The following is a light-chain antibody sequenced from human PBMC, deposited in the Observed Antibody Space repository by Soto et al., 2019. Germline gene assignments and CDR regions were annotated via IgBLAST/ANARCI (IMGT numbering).Light chain of an antibody. V-gene: IGLV2-14*01. CDR2: DVS. CDR1: SSDVGGYNY. Sequence: QSALTQPASVSGSPGQSITISCTGTSSDVGGYNYVSWYQQHPGKAPXLMIYDVSNRPSXVSXRFXXXXXXXTAXLTXSGLQAEDEADYYCSSYTSSPHVVFGGGTQLTVL. J-gene: IGLJ2*01. CDR3: SSYTSSPHVV.